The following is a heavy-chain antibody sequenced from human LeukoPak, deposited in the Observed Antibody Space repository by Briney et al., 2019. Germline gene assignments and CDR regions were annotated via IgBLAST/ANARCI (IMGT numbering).Heavy chain of an antibody. J-gene: IGHJ1*01. D-gene: IGHD2-15*01. CDR3: ARRLLGYCSGGSCYSGYFQH. V-gene: IGHV4-38-2*02. CDR1: GYSIRSGFY. CDR2: IYHSGIT. Sequence: SETLSLTCTVSGYSIRSGFYWGWIRQPPGKGLEWIGNIYHSGITYYTPSLKSRVTISVDTSKNQFSLKLSSVTAADTAVYYCARRLLGYCSGGSCYSGYFQHWGQGTLVTVSS.